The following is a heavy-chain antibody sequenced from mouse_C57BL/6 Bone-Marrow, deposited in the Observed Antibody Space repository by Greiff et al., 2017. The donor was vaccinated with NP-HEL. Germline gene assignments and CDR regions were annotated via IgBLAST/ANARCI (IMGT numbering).Heavy chain of an antibody. CDR1: GYTFTSYW. V-gene: IGHV1-69*01. D-gene: IGHD1-2*01. Sequence: QVQLQQSGAELVMPGASVKLSCKASGYTFTSYWMHWVKQRPGQGLEWIGEIDPSDSYTNYNQKFKGKSTLTVDTSSSTAYMQLNSLTSEDSAVYYCAREGVILRRLGYWGQGTTLTVSS. J-gene: IGHJ2*01. CDR2: IDPSDSYT. CDR3: AREGVILRRLGY.